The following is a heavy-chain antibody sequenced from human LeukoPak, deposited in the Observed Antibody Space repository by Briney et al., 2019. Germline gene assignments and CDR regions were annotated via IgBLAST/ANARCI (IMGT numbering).Heavy chain of an antibody. V-gene: IGHV1-8*01. Sequence: AASVTVSCKASGYTFTSYDFNWVRQATGQRPEWMGWMSPNSGDTGYARKFQDRVTMTRNTSISTAYMELSSLRSDDTAVYYCARGPPNWGYDYWGPGTLVTVSS. D-gene: IGHD7-27*01. CDR2: MSPNSGDT. CDR3: ARGPPNWGYDY. J-gene: IGHJ4*02. CDR1: GYTFTSYD.